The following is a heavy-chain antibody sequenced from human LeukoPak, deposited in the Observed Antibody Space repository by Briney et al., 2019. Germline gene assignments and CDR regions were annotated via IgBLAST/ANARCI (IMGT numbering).Heavy chain of an antibody. CDR2: IYYSGST. Sequence: SETLSLTCTVSGGSISSYYWSWIRQPPGKGLEWIGYIYYSGSTTYHPSLKSRVTISLDTSKNQFSRKLSSVTAADTAVYYCARPSITGTNALDYWGQGTLVTVSS. CDR3: ARPSITGTNALDY. V-gene: IGHV4-59*08. D-gene: IGHD1-20*01. J-gene: IGHJ4*02. CDR1: GGSISSYY.